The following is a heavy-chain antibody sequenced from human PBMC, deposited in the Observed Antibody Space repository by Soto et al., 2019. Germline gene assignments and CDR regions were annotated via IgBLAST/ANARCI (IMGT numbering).Heavy chain of an antibody. J-gene: IGHJ4*02. CDR3: AIGTWNRTSAHIDS. CDR1: GGSISSYY. Sequence: PSETLSLTCTVSGGSISSYYWSWIRQPPGKGLEWIGYIYYSGSTNYNPSLKSRVTISVDTSKNQFSLKLSSVTAADTAVYYCAIGTWNRTSAHIDSWGQGTLVTVSS. CDR2: IYYSGST. D-gene: IGHD1-1*01. V-gene: IGHV4-59*08.